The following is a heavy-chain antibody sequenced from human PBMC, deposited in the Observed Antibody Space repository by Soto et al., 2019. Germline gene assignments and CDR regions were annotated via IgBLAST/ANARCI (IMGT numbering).Heavy chain of an antibody. J-gene: IGHJ4*02. D-gene: IGHD3-22*01. CDR3: AKDRHRSGSPHPFDY. Sequence: PGGSLRLSCAASGFTFSSYWMSWVRQAPGKGLEWVANIKQDGSERYYVDSVKGRFTISRDNAKNSLYLQMNSLRAEDTAVYYCAKDRHRSGSPHPFDYWGQGTLVTVS. V-gene: IGHV3-7*01. CDR1: GFTFSSYW. CDR2: IKQDGSER.